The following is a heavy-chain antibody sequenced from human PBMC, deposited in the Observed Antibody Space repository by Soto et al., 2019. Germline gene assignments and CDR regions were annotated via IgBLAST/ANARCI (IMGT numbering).Heavy chain of an antibody. Sequence: SVKVSCKASGGTFSSYAISWVRQAPGQGLEWMGGIIPIFGTANYAQKFQGRVTITADESTSTAYMELSSLRSEDTAVYYCALGGTYYDFWSGYAYYYYGMDVWGQGTTVTVS. V-gene: IGHV1-69*13. D-gene: IGHD3-3*01. CDR3: ALGGTYYDFWSGYAYYYYGMDV. J-gene: IGHJ6*02. CDR1: GGTFSSYA. CDR2: IIPIFGTA.